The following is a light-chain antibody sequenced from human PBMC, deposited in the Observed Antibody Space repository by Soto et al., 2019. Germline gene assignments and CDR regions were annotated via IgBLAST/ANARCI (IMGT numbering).Light chain of an antibody. J-gene: IGKJ4*01. V-gene: IGKV3-15*01. CDR3: QQYSSWVT. CDR2: GAS. Sequence: EIVMTQSPVTLSLSPGDTATLSCRASQTITSNLAWYQQKPGQPPRLLIYGASTRATGIPARFSGSGSGTEFTLTITNLQSEDLAVYYCQQYSSWVTFGGGTQLE. CDR1: QTITSN.